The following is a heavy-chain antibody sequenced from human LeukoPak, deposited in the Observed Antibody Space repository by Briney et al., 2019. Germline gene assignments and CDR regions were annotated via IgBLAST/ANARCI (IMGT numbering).Heavy chain of an antibody. V-gene: IGHV3-21*01. CDR2: ISRSSSYI. CDR3: ARVRDYGAVDY. Sequence: PGGSLRLSWAASGFTFSSYSVNCVRQAPGKWREWVSSISRSSSYIYYADSVKGRFTLSRDNAKNSLYLQMNSLRAEDTAVYYCARVRDYGAVDYWGQGTLVTVSS. J-gene: IGHJ4*02. D-gene: IGHD4-17*01. CDR1: GFTFSSYS.